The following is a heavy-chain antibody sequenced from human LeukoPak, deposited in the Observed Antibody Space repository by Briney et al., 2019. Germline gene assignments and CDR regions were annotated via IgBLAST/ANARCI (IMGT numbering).Heavy chain of an antibody. CDR2: INLIGGST. Sequence: GGSLRLSCSAAGFTFDDYGMSWVRQAPGKGLEWVSGINLIGGSTGYADSVKVPFTISRYNAKNSLYLQINSLRAGDTAWYYCATLGSAVAGRGYFAYWGQGTLVTVSS. J-gene: IGHJ4*02. CDR1: GFTFDDYG. D-gene: IGHD6-19*01. V-gene: IGHV3-20*04. CDR3: ATLGSAVAGRGYFAY.